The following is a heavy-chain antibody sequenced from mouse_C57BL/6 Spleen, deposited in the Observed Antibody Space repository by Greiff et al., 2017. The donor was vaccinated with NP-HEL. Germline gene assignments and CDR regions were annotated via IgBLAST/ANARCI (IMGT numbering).Heavy chain of an antibody. CDR3: ASIPYYYSTLDY. D-gene: IGHD1-1*01. V-gene: IGHV1-53*01. J-gene: IGHJ2*01. Sequence: VQLQQPGTELVKPGASVKLSCKASGYTFTSYWMHWVKQRPGQGLEWIGNINPSNGGTNYNEKFKSKATLTVDKSSSTAYMKLSSLTSEDSAVYYCASIPYYYSTLDYWGQGTTLTVSS. CDR1: GYTFTSYW. CDR2: INPSNGGT.